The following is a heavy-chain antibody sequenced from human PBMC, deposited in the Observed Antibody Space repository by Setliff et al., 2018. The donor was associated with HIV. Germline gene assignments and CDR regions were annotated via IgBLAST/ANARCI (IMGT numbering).Heavy chain of an antibody. D-gene: IGHD4-17*01. CDR3: ARDPTARGDAFDI. CDR2: ISSSSSYI. V-gene: IGHV3-21*01. Sequence: GGSLRLSCEASGFTFKSYSINWVRQAPGQGLEWASSISSSSSYIYYADSVKGRFTISRDNAKNSLFLQMNSLRAEDTAVYYCARDPTARGDAFDIWGQGTMVTVSS. CDR1: GFTFKSYS. J-gene: IGHJ3*02.